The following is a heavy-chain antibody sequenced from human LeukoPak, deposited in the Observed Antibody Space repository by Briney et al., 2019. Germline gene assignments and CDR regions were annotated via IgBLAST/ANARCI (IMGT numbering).Heavy chain of an antibody. D-gene: IGHD6-13*01. J-gene: IGHJ4*02. CDR1: GYTFTNYG. CDR3: ARDRIASGMDY. Sequence: ASVKVSCKASGYTFTNYGISWVRQVPGQGPEWMGWISAYSGNTNYAQKFQDRVTLTIDTSTSTAYMELRSLRSDDTALFYCARDRIASGMDYWGQGTLVTVSS. V-gene: IGHV1-18*01. CDR2: ISAYSGNT.